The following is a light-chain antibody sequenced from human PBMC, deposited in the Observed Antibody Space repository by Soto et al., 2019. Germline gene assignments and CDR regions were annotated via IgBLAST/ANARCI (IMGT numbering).Light chain of an antibody. Sequence: QSALTQPRSVSGSPGQSVTISCTGTSSDVGGYNYVSWYQQYAGKTPKLLIYDVSKRPSGVPDRFSGSKSGNTASLSISGLQAEDEADYYCGGWDDSLSGPVFGGGTQLTVL. J-gene: IGLJ2*01. CDR1: SSDVGGYNY. CDR2: DVS. CDR3: GGWDDSLSGPV. V-gene: IGLV2-11*01.